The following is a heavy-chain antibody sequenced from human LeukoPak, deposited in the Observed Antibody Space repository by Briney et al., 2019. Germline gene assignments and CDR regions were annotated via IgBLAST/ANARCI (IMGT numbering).Heavy chain of an antibody. D-gene: IGHD6-13*01. V-gene: IGHV3-30*18. CDR1: GFTFSSYG. CDR2: ISYDGSNK. J-gene: IGHJ4*02. CDR3: AKVGSIAAAALDY. Sequence: GESLRLSCAASGFTFSSYGMHWVRQAPGKGLEWVAVISYDGSNKYYADSVKGRFTISRDNSKNTLYLQMNSLRAEDTAVYYCAKVGSIAAAALDYWGQGTLVTVSS.